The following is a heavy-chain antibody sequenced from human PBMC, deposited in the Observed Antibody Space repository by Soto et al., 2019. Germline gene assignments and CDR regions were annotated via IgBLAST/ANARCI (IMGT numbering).Heavy chain of an antibody. J-gene: IGHJ3*02. CDR3: AKAKGGYGGNSGDI. CDR1: GFTFSSYG. V-gene: IGHV3-30*18. D-gene: IGHD2-21*02. Sequence: QVQLVESGGGVVQPGRSLRLSCAASGFTFSSYGMHWVRQAPGKGLEWVAVISYDGSNKYYADSVKGRFTISRDNSKNTLYLQMNSLRAEETAVYYCAKAKGGYGGNSGDIWGQGTMVTVSS. CDR2: ISYDGSNK.